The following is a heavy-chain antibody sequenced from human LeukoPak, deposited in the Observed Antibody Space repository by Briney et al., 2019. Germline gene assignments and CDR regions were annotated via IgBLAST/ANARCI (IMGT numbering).Heavy chain of an antibody. D-gene: IGHD6-19*01. CDR3: ARDTVAGQIYFDH. V-gene: IGHV3-11*01. Sequence: GGSLRLSCAASGFTFSDFYMSWIRQAPGKGLEWISYISTSGNTIHYADSVKGRFTISRDNAKNSLYLQMDSLRVEDTAVYYCARDTVAGQIYFDHWGQGTLVTVSS. CDR1: GFTFSDFY. J-gene: IGHJ4*02. CDR2: ISTSGNTI.